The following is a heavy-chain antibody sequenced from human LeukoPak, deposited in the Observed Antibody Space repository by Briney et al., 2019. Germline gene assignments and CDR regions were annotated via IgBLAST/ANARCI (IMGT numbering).Heavy chain of an antibody. CDR1: GYTFIVYY. V-gene: IGHV1-2*06. CDR2: INPNSGGT. Sequence: ASVNVSCKASGYTFIVYYMHRVRQAPGQGLEWMGRINPNSGGTSYAQRFQGRVTMTRDTSISTAYMELSRLKSDDTAVYYCARDGGPWELSTTDFDYWGQGTLVTVSS. D-gene: IGHD1-26*01. J-gene: IGHJ4*02. CDR3: ARDGGPWELSTTDFDY.